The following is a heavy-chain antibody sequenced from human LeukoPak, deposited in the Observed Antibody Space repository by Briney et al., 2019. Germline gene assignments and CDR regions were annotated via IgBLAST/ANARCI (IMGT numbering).Heavy chain of an antibody. Sequence: SVKVSCKASVGTFSSYTISWVRQAPGQGLERMGRIIPILGIANYAQKFQGRVTITADKSTSTAYMELSSLRSEDTAVYYCARDPSSGWYGYYYYYMDVWGKGTTVTVSS. CDR1: VGTFSSYT. V-gene: IGHV1-69*04. D-gene: IGHD6-19*01. J-gene: IGHJ6*03. CDR2: IIPILGIA. CDR3: ARDPSSGWYGYYYYYMDV.